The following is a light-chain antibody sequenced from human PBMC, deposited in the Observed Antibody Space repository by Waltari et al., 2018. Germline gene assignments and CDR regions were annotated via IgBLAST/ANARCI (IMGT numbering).Light chain of an antibody. CDR2: QDT. V-gene: IGLV3-1*01. J-gene: IGLJ3*02. Sequence: SYELTQPPSVSVSPGQTASITCSGDILGNHYASWYQQKPGQSPLLVIYQDTKRPPGIPERFSGSKSGNAATLTISGTQAMDEADYYCQALGTGAWVFGGGTKLTVL. CDR3: QALGTGAWV. CDR1: ILGNHY.